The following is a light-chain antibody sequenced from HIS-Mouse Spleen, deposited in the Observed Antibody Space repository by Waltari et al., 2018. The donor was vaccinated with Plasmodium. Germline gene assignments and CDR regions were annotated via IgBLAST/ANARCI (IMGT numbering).Light chain of an antibody. Sequence: QSALPQPASLSGSPGQSITISCTGTRSDVGGDNCVSWYQQHPGKAPTLRIYGVRNRPSGGSNRCSRPKWGNTASPPTAGLQAEHEADYYCSSYTRSSTQLFGGGTKLTVL. CDR2: GVR. V-gene: IGLV2-14*01. CDR3: SSYTRSSTQL. J-gene: IGLJ2*01. CDR1: RSDVGGDNC.